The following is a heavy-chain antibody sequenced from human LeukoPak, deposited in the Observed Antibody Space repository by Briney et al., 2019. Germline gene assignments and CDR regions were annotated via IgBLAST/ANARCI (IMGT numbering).Heavy chain of an antibody. Sequence: PGGSLRLSCAASGFIFTSYAMHWVRQAPGKGLEWVAVISYDGSNKYYADSVKGRFTISRDNSKNTLYLQMNSLRAEDTAVYYCAKDPYYYDSSGYFRYWGRGTLVTVSS. CDR1: GFIFTSYA. CDR3: AKDPYYYDSSGYFRY. V-gene: IGHV3-33*05. J-gene: IGHJ4*02. D-gene: IGHD3-22*01. CDR2: ISYDGSNK.